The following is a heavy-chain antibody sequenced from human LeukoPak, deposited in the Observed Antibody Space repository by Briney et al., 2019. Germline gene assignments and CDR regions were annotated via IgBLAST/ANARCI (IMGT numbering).Heavy chain of an antibody. CDR1: GGSISSSSYY. Sequence: KTSETLSLTCTVSGGSISSSSYYWGWIRQPPGKGLEWIGSIYYSGSTYYNPSLKSRVTISVDTSKNQFSLKLSSVTAADTAVYYCARQLGYCSSTSCSPRGENWFDPWGQGTLVTVSS. CDR2: IYYSGST. J-gene: IGHJ5*02. V-gene: IGHV4-39*07. CDR3: ARQLGYCSSTSCSPRGENWFDP. D-gene: IGHD2-2*01.